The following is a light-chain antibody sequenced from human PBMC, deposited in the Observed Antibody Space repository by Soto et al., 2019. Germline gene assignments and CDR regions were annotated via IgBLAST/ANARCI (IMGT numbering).Light chain of an antibody. CDR1: SSNIGNNA. CDR3: AAWDDSLNAVV. V-gene: IGLV1-36*01. CDR2: YDD. Sequence: QSVLTQPPSVSEAPRQRGTISWSGSSSNIGNNAVNWYQQLPGKAPKLLIYYDDLLPSGVSDRFSGSKSGTSASLAISGLQSEDEADYYCAAWDDSLNAVVFGGGTKLTVL. J-gene: IGLJ2*01.